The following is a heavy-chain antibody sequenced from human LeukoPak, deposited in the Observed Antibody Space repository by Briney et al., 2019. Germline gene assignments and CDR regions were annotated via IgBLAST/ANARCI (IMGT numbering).Heavy chain of an antibody. CDR1: GYTFTAYY. D-gene: IGHD6-13*01. CDR3: ARDMWQQFDWFDP. CDR2: INPNTGDT. Sequence: ASVKVSCKTSGYTFTAYYMHWVRQAPGQGLEWMGWINPNTGDTRSAERFQGRVTMTRDSSITTIYLELTRLTSDDTAVYYCARDMWQQFDWFDPWGQGTLVTVSS. V-gene: IGHV1-2*02. J-gene: IGHJ5*02.